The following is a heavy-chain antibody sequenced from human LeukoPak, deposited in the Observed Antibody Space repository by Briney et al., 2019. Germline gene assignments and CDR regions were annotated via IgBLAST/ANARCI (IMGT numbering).Heavy chain of an antibody. CDR3: ARDPYSSSWTPDAFDI. V-gene: IGHV1-18*01. D-gene: IGHD6-13*01. J-gene: IGHJ3*02. Sequence: ASVKVSCKASGYTFTNYGISWVRQAPGQGLEWMGWISAYNGNTNYAQKLQGRVTMTTDTSTSTAYMELRNLRSDDAAVYYCARDPYSSSWTPDAFDIWGQGTMVTVSS. CDR1: GYTFTNYG. CDR2: ISAYNGNT.